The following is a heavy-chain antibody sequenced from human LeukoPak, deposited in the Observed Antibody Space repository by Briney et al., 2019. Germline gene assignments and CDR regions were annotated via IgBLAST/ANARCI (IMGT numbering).Heavy chain of an antibody. CDR1: GFTFSSYA. CDR2: ISYDGSNK. J-gene: IGHJ4*02. V-gene: IGHV3-30*04. CDR3: AKDRSCIAWRCPLVY. Sequence: PGGSLRLSCAASGFTFSSYAMHWVRQAPGKGLEWVAVISYDGSNKYYADSVKGRFTISRDNSKNTQYLQMNSLRAEDTAVYYCAKDRSCIAWRCPLVYWGQGTLVTVSS. D-gene: IGHD2-21*01.